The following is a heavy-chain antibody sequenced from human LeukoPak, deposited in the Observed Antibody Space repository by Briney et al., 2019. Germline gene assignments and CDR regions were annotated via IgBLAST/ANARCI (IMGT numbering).Heavy chain of an antibody. D-gene: IGHD3-22*01. J-gene: IGHJ5*02. CDR3: ARDKPPRYYDSSGYYGS. CDR1: GFTFSSYW. V-gene: IGHV3-7*01. Sequence: GGSLRLSSAASGFTFSSYWMSWVRQAPGKELEWLANIKKDGREEYYVDSLKGRFTSAKDKAKNSLYLQMNSLRAEDTAVYYCARDKPPRYYDSSGYYGSWGQGTLVTVSS. CDR2: IKKDGREE.